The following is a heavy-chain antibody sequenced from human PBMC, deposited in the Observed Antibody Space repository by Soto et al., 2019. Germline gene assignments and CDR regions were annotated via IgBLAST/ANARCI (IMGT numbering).Heavy chain of an antibody. CDR1: GGSISGSSYY. CDR3: ASLILSNPTGYYSRLTIGGYFDY. D-gene: IGHD3-9*01. Sequence: SETLSLTCTVSGGSISGSSYYWGWIRQPPGKGLEWIGSIYYSGSTYYNPSLKSRVTISVDTSKNQFSLKLSSVTAADTAVYYCASLILSNPTGYYSRLTIGGYFDYWGQGTLVTVSS. V-gene: IGHV4-39*01. J-gene: IGHJ4*02. CDR2: IYYSGST.